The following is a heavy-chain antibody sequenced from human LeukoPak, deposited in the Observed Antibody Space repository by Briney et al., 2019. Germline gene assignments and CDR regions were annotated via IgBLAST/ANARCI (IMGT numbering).Heavy chain of an antibody. J-gene: IGHJ4*02. CDR1: GFTFSSYG. CDR2: ISYDGSNK. V-gene: IGHV3-30*18. CDR3: AKDGDYGDHFAY. Sequence: GGSLRLSCAASGFTFSSYGMHWVRQAPGKGLEWVAVISYDGSNKYYADSVKGRFTISRDNSKNALYLQMNSLRAEDTAVYYCAKDGDYGDHFAYWGQGTLVTVSS. D-gene: IGHD4-17*01.